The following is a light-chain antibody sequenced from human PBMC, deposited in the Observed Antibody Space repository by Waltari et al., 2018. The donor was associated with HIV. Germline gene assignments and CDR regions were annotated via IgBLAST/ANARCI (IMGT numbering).Light chain of an antibody. Sequence: QSALTQPRSVSGSPGQSVTISCTGTSSDVGGYNYVSWYQHHPNKGPKLLIYDVTKLPSGVPGLFSGSKSGNTASLTISGLQAEDEADYCCGSYADTYCVVFGGRTTLTVL. J-gene: IGLJ2*01. V-gene: IGLV2-11*01. CDR3: GSYADTYCVV. CDR1: SSDVGGYNY. CDR2: DVT.